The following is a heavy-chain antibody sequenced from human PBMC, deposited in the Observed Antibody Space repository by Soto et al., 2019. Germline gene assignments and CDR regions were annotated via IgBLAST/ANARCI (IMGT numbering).Heavy chain of an antibody. V-gene: IGHV3-7*01. J-gene: IGHJ2*01. CDR2: IKPDGSEK. CDR1: GFTFGPYW. Sequence: EVQLVESGGGLVQPGGSLRLSCAASGFTFGPYWMTWVRQAPGKGLEWVATIKPDGSEKYYVESVKGRFTISRDNTKTSLYLQMNSLRAEDTAVYYCARPYTVAGSSYWCFDLWGRGTLVTVSS. D-gene: IGHD3-16*01. CDR3: ARPYTVAGSSYWCFDL.